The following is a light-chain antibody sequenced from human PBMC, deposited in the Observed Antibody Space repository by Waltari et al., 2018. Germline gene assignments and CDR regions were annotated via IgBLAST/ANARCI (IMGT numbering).Light chain of an antibody. CDR2: ENF. CDR3: QSSDNNTVF. Sequence: FLLTQPHSVSESPGKTITISCTRSGGSIASDYVQWYQQRPGSAPTTVIFENFQRPSGVPHLFSCSIDSSSNSASLIISGLKTEDEADYYCQSSDNNTVFFGGGTRLTVL. V-gene: IGLV6-57*04. J-gene: IGLJ2*01. CDR1: GGSIASDY.